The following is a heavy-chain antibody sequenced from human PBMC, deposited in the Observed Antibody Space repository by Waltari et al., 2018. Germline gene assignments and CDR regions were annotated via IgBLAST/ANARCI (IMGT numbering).Heavy chain of an antibody. V-gene: IGHV3-66*02. CDR1: ELTVTTNT. CDR3: ARHCGGDCLHWYFDL. Sequence: QLVESGGGLVRPGGSLATYWAASELTVTTNTMSWVRQAPGKGLEWFSIIYSRGATYYAESVKGRFTISRDNSNTLYLQMRSLRTEDTAVYYCARHCGGDCLHWYFDLWGRGTLVTVSS. J-gene: IGHJ2*01. D-gene: IGHD2-21*01. CDR2: IYSRGAT.